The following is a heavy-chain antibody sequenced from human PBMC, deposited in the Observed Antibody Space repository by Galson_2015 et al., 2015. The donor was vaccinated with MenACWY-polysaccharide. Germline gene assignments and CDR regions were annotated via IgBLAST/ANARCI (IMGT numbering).Heavy chain of an antibody. Sequence: SLRLSCAASGFTFSDSTMHWVRQASGKGLGWVGRIKSKTNRYATAYAASVKGRFTISRDDSKNTAYLQMNSLKTEDTAVYYCTRGGDSDYWGQGTLVTVSS. J-gene: IGHJ4*02. CDR3: TRGGDSDY. CDR2: IKSKTNRYAT. V-gene: IGHV3-73*01. CDR1: GFTFSDST. D-gene: IGHD2-21*02.